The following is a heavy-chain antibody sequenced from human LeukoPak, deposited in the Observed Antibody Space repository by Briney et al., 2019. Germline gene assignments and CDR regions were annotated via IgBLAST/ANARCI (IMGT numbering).Heavy chain of an antibody. V-gene: IGHV3-21*01. CDR1: GFTFSSYS. Sequence: GGSLRLSCAASGFTFSSYSMNWVRQAPGKGLEWVSSISGSSSYIYYADSVKGRFTISRDNAKNSLYLQMNSLRAEDTAVYYCARDQRNIVVVPAAYDAFDIWGQGTMVTVSS. CDR2: ISGSSSYI. D-gene: IGHD2-2*01. J-gene: IGHJ3*02. CDR3: ARDQRNIVVVPAAYDAFDI.